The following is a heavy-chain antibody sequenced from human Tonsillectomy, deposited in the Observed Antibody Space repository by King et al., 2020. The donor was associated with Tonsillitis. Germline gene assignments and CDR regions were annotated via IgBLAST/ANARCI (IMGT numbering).Heavy chain of an antibody. CDR2: ISYDGSNK. CDR1: GFTFSSYA. D-gene: IGHD2-2*01. Sequence: HVQLVESGGGVVQPGRSLRLSCAASGFTFSSYAMHWVRQAPGKGLEWVAVISYDGSNKYYADSVKGRFTISRDNSKNTLYLQMNSLRAEDTAVYYCARGYCSSTSCFSAFDIWGQGTMVTVSS. CDR3: ARGYCSSTSCFSAFDI. V-gene: IGHV3-30-3*01. J-gene: IGHJ3*02.